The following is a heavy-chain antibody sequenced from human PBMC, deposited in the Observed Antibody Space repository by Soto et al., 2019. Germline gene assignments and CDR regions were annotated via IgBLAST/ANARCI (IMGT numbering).Heavy chain of an antibody. V-gene: IGHV3-23*01. CDR2: ISGSGGST. Sequence: GGSLRLSCAASGFTFSSYAMSWVRQAPGKGLEWVSAISGSGGSTYYADSVKGRFTISRDNSKNTLYLQMNSLRAEDTAVYYCAKGIVVPAAPDYYFDYWGQGTLVTVSS. J-gene: IGHJ4*02. D-gene: IGHD2-2*01. CDR1: GFTFSSYA. CDR3: AKGIVVPAAPDYYFDY.